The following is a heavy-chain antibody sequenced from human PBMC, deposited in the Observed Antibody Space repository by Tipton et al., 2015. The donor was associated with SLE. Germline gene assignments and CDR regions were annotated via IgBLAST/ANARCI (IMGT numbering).Heavy chain of an antibody. Sequence: TLSLTCTVSGGSISSSSYYWGWIRQPPGKGLEWIGSIYYSGSTYYNPSLKSRVTISVDTSKNQFSLKLSSVTAADTAVYYCARHPNYDFWSGPGDYWGQGTLVTVSS. CDR2: IYYSGST. CDR3: ARHPNYDFWSGPGDY. V-gene: IGHV4-39*01. D-gene: IGHD3-3*01. CDR1: GGSISSSSYY. J-gene: IGHJ4*02.